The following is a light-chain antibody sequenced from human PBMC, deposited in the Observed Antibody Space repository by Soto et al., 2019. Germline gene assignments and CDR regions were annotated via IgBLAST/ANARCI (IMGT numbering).Light chain of an antibody. Sequence: EIVIMQTPATPSVSPGERATLSCRASQSVSSNLAWHQQKPGQAPRLLIYGASTRATGIPARFSGSGSGTEFTLTMSSLQSEDFAVYYGQQYNNWCRPFGQWTKVHI. CDR1: QSVSSN. V-gene: IGKV3-15*01. J-gene: IGKJ1*01. CDR3: QQYNNWCRP. CDR2: GAS.